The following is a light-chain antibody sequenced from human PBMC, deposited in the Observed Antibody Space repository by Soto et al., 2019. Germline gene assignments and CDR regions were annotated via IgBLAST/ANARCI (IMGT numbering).Light chain of an antibody. V-gene: IGKV3-20*01. CDR1: QSVSSSY. CDR2: GAS. Sequence: EIVLTQSPGTLSLSPGKRATLSCRASQSVSSSYLAWYQQKPGQAPRPLIYGASSRATGIPDRFSGSGSGTDFTLTISRLEPEDFAVYYCQQYGSSPWTFGQGTKVEIK. J-gene: IGKJ1*01. CDR3: QQYGSSPWT.